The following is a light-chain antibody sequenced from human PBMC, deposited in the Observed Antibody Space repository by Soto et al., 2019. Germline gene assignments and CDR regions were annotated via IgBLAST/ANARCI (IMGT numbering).Light chain of an antibody. CDR2: GAS. CDR1: QSIGSN. V-gene: IGKV3-15*01. Sequence: EIVMTQSPATLSVSPGDTATLSCRASQSIGSNLAGYQQKPGQATRLHIYGASTRATGVHATFNGSGSGTDFTLSITTLQSEDFGVYYCHQYNTWPPDTFGGGTKVEFK. J-gene: IGKJ4*01. CDR3: HQYNTWPPDT.